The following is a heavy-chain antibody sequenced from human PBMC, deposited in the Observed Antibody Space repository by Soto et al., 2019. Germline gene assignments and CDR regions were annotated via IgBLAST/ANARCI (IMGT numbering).Heavy chain of an antibody. CDR3: AREGGFGVVSGSQLPSRRTQEGSAGMDV. CDR1: GGTFSSYA. V-gene: IGHV1-69*01. J-gene: IGHJ6*02. D-gene: IGHD3-3*01. CDR2: IIPIFGTA. Sequence: QVQLVQSGAEVKKPGSSVKVSCKASGGTFSSYAISWVRQAPGQGLEWMGGIIPIFGTANYAQKYQGRVTITAGESTSTAYMELSSLRSEDTAVYYYAREGGFGVVSGSQLPSRRTQEGSAGMDVLGQGTTVTVSS.